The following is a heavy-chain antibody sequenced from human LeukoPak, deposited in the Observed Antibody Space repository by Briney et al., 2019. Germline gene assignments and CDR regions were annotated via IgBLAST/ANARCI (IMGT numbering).Heavy chain of an antibody. CDR3: ARGIEMATVYFDY. D-gene: IGHD5-24*01. V-gene: IGHV4-39*07. CDR1: GGSISSSSYY. CDR2: IYYSGST. J-gene: IGHJ4*02. Sequence: SETLSLTCTVSGGSISSSSYYWGWIRQPPGKGLEWIGSIYYSGSTYSNPSLQSRVTISVDTSKNQFSLKLSSVTAADTAVYYCARGIEMATVYFDYWGQGTLVTVSS.